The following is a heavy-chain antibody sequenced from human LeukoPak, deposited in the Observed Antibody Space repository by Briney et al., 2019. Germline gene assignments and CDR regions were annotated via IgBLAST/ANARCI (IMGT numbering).Heavy chain of an antibody. D-gene: IGHD4-17*01. CDR3: AGDYGDLLTGIRFDT. V-gene: IGHV4-30-4*01. CDR1: GGSTSSGDYY. Sequence: RPSQTLSLTCTVSGGSTSSGDYYWSWIRQPPGKGLEWIGYIYYSGSTYYNPSLKSRVTISIQTSKNQFSLKLTSVTAADTAVYYCAGDYGDLLTGIRFDTWGQGTLVTVSS. CDR2: IYYSGST. J-gene: IGHJ5*02.